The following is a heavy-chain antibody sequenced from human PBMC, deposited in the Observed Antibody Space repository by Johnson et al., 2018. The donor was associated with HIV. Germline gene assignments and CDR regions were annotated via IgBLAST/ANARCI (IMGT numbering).Heavy chain of an antibody. J-gene: IGHJ3*02. CDR3: AKEWSAFGI. CDR1: GFTFSDYY. D-gene: IGHD1-26*01. Sequence: VQLVESGGGLVKPGGSLRLSCAASGFTFSDYYIHWIRQAPGKGLEWLAFITGRGTAIYADSVKGRFTISRDNAKSSVILQVNSLTAEDTATYYCAKEWSAFGIWGQGTMVTVAA. CDR2: ITGRGTAI. V-gene: IGHV3-11*04.